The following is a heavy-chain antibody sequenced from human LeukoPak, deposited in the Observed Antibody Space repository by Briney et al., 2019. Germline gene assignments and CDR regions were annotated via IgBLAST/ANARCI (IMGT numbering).Heavy chain of an antibody. D-gene: IGHD2-2*01. CDR1: GGSISSGSYY. Sequence: SETLSLTCTVSGGSISSGSYYWNWIRQPPGKGLEWIGSIYHSGRTYYNPSLKSRVTISVDTSKNQFSLKLRSVTAADTALYYCAIHYTEDIVVGPAASPETRNNWFDPRGQGTLVTVSS. J-gene: IGHJ5*02. CDR2: IYHSGRT. CDR3: AIHYTEDIVVGPAASPETRNNWFDP. V-gene: IGHV4-39*07.